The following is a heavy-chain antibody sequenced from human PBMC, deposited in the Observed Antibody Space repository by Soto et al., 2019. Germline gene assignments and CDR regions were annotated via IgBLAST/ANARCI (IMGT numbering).Heavy chain of an antibody. D-gene: IGHD6-25*01. CDR3: ARSSPRGPPGY. CDR2: IKDDGSDK. Sequence: EVQLVESGGGLVQPGGSLRLSCAASGFTFRSYWMSWVRQAPGKGREWVANIKDDGSDKYYVDSVKGRFTIARDNAKNSLYLQVNSMRVEGTAVYYCARSSPRGPPGYLGQGTLVTVSA. J-gene: IGHJ4*02. V-gene: IGHV3-7*01. CDR1: GFTFRSYW.